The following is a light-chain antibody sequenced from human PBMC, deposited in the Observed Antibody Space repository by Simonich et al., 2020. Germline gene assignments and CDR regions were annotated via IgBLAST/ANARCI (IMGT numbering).Light chain of an antibody. Sequence: SYELTQPPSVSVSPGQTARITCSGHALPKKYAYWYQQKSGQAPVLVIYEDSKRPSGLPERFSGSSSGTMATLTISGAQVEDEADYYCYSTDSSGNHWVFGGGTKLTVL. J-gene: IGLJ3*02. CDR2: EDS. CDR1: ALPKKY. V-gene: IGLV3-10*01. CDR3: YSTDSSGNHWV.